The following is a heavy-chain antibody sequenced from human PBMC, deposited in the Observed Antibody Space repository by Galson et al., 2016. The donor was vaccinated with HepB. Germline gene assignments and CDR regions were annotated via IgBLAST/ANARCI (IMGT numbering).Heavy chain of an antibody. CDR1: GDSISSSYW. Sequence: SETLSLTCAVSGDSISSSYWWSWVRQPPGKGLEWIGEVFHSGNANYNPSLKSRVTMSVDKSKNQFSLKLNSVTAADTGVYYCAREDWGMDVWGQGATVTVSS. J-gene: IGHJ6*02. CDR3: AREDWGMDV. CDR2: VFHSGNA. D-gene: IGHD3-9*01. V-gene: IGHV4-4*02.